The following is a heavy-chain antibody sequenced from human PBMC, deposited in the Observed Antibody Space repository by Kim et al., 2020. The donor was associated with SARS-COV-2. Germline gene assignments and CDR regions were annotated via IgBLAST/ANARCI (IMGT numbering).Heavy chain of an antibody. CDR3: ARDLGSIVGAAR. Sequence: GGSLRLSCAASGFTFSSYSMNWVRQAPGKGLEWVSYISSSSTIYYADSVKGRFTISRDNAKNSLYLQMNSLRDEDTAVYYCARDLGSIVGAARWGQGTLVTVSS. CDR2: ISSSSTI. J-gene: IGHJ4*02. CDR1: GFTFSSYS. D-gene: IGHD1-26*01. V-gene: IGHV3-48*02.